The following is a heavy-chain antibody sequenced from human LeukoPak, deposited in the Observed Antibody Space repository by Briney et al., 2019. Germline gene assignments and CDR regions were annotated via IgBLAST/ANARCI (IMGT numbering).Heavy chain of an antibody. CDR2: INHIGST. Sequence: SETLSLTCAVYGGSFSGSYWSWIRQPPGKGLEWIGEINHIGSTNYNPSLKSRVTISVDTSKNQFSLKLSSVTAADTAVYYCAVYDILTGYYFVYWGQGTLVTVSS. D-gene: IGHD3-9*01. J-gene: IGHJ4*02. V-gene: IGHV4-34*01. CDR3: AVYDILTGYYFVY. CDR1: GGSFSGSY.